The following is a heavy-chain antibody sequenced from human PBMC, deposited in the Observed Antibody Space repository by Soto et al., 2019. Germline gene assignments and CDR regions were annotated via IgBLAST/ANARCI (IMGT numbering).Heavy chain of an antibody. CDR1: GYSFTSYD. D-gene: IGHD6-19*01. CDR3: AIDASGYSSGWVDY. Sequence: GTSAEVSCKESGYSFTSYDINWVRQANGQGLEWMGWMNPNSGNTGYAQKFQGRVTMTRNTSISTAYMELSSLRSEDTAVYYCAIDASGYSSGWVDYWGQGTLVTVSS. V-gene: IGHV1-8*01. J-gene: IGHJ4*02. CDR2: MNPNSGNT.